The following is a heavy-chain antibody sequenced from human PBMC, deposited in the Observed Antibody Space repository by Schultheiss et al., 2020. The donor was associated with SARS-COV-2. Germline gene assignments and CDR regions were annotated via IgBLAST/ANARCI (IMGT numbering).Heavy chain of an antibody. CDR1: GFTFSNYG. Sequence: GGSLRLSCAASGFTFSNYGMHWVRQAPGKGLEWVALIFYDGSNQYYADSVKGRFTISRDNSKNTLYLQMNSLRFEDTAVYYCAASGEWLAEFDYWGQGTLVTVSS. CDR2: IFYDGSNQ. D-gene: IGHD6-19*01. J-gene: IGHJ4*02. V-gene: IGHV3-30*02. CDR3: AASGEWLAEFDY.